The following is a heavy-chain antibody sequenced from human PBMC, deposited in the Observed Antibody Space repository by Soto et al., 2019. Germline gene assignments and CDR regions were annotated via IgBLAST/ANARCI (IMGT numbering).Heavy chain of an antibody. D-gene: IGHD3-22*01. V-gene: IGHV1-18*01. CDR1: GYTFRSYG. CDR3: AEVVLLFCGYYHCYYYGMDV. J-gene: IGHJ6*04. CDR2: ISGCNGNT. Sequence: ASVKVSCKASGYTFRSYGISWVRQAPGQGLEWMGWISGCNGNTHYSQKFQGRVTMTTDTSTSTAYMELRSLRSDDTAVYYCAEVVLLFCGYYHCYYYGMDVWGKGTTVTVSS.